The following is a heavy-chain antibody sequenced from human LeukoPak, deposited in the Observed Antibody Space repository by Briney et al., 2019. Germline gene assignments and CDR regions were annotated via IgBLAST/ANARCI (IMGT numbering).Heavy chain of an antibody. CDR1: GGSIRSSYYY. D-gene: IGHD3-22*01. CDR3: TYDSSGLFQH. CDR2: IYYSGST. V-gene: IGHV4-39*01. J-gene: IGHJ1*01. Sequence: SETLSLTCTVSGGSIRSSYYYWGWIRQPPGKGLEWIGSIYYSGSTYYNPSLKSRVTISVDTSKNQFSLKLSSVTAADTAVYYCTYDSSGLFQHWGQGTLVTVSS.